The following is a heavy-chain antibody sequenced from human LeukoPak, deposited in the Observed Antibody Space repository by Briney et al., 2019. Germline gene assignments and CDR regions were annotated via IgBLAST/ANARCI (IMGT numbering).Heavy chain of an antibody. J-gene: IGHJ4*02. D-gene: IGHD2-15*01. V-gene: IGHV3-53*01. CDR3: ARGTTTGYCSGGSCDDFDY. CDR2: IYSGGST. CDR1: GFTVSSNY. Sequence: QPGGSLRLSCAASGFTVSSNYMSWVRQAPGKGLEWVSVIYSGGSTYYADSVKGRFTISRDNAKNSLYLQMNSLRAEDTAVYYCARGTTTGYCSGGSCDDFDYWGQGTLVTVSS.